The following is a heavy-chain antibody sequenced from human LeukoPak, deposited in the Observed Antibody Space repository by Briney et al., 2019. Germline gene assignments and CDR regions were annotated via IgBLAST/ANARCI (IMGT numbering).Heavy chain of an antibody. CDR3: ARDRSLLDY. V-gene: IGHV3-7*01. CDR1: GFTFRNYW. CDR2: IKQDGSEK. Sequence: GGSLRLSCAASGFTFRNYWMSWVRQAPGKGLEWVANIKQDGSEKYYVDSVKGRFTISRDNAKNSLFLQMNSLRVEDTAVYYCARDRSLLDYWGQRTLVAVSS. J-gene: IGHJ4*02. D-gene: IGHD5/OR15-5a*01.